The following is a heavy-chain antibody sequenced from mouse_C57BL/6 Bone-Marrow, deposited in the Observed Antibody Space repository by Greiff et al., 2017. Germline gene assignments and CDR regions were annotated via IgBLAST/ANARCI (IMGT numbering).Heavy chain of an antibody. D-gene: IGHD1-1*01. CDR3: ARLEFAGSNGGWCFDV. Sequence: VQLQQSGPELVKPGASVKLSCKASGYTFTSYDINWVKQRPGQGLAWIGWIDPRDGSTKYNETFKGKATLTLDTSSSTAYMELHSLTSEDSAVYFCARLEFAGSNGGWCFDVWGPGTTVTVSS. CDR2: IDPRDGST. CDR1: GYTFTSYD. V-gene: IGHV1-85*01. J-gene: IGHJ1*01.